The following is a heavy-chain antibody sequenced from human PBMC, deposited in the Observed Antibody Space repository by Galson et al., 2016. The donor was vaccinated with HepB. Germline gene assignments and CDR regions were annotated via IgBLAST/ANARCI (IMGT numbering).Heavy chain of an antibody. Sequence: SVYNMNWARQAPGKGLEWIAWITSSSDTMYYADSVKGRFTISRDNAKNSLYLEMNSLRDEDTAVYYCARDDYFRLGYWGQGTLVTVSS. CDR3: ARDDYFRLGY. CDR1: SVYN. D-gene: IGHD3-16*01. J-gene: IGHJ4*02. CDR2: ITSSSDTM. V-gene: IGHV3-48*02.